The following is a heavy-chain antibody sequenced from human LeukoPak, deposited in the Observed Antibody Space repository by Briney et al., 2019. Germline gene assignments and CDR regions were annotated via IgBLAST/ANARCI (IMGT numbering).Heavy chain of an antibody. J-gene: IGHJ6*03. Sequence: ASVKVSCKASGYTFTSYYMHWVRQAPGQGLEWMGIINPSGGSTSYAQKFQGRVTMTRDTSTSTVYMELSSLRSEDTAVYYCARGSFLGRVGGGYYYYMDVWGKGTTVTVSS. V-gene: IGHV1-46*03. CDR1: GYTFTSYY. CDR3: ARGSFLGRVGGGYYYYMDV. D-gene: IGHD3-16*01. CDR2: INPSGGST.